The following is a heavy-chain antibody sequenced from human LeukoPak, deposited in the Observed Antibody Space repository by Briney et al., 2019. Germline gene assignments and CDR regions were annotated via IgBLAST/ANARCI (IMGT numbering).Heavy chain of an antibody. CDR2: MKEDGSQI. CDR1: GFAFSRHW. CDR3: ARDPEGGACDY. Sequence: QPGGSLRLSCAASGFAFSRHWMSWVRQAPGKGLEWVANMKEDGSQIYYVDSVKGRFSISRDNANNLVYLQMNSLRVEDTAVYYCARDPEGGACDYWGQGTLVTVSS. D-gene: IGHD1-26*01. V-gene: IGHV3-7*01. J-gene: IGHJ4*02.